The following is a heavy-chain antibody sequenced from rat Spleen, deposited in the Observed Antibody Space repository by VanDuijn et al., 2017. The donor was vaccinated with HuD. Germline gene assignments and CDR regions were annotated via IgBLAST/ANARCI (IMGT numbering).Heavy chain of an antibody. CDR3: ARADGTHYYLPFAD. D-gene: IGHD1-12*02. V-gene: IGHV3-3*01. CDR2: INSAGST. Sequence: EVQLQESGPGLVKPSQSLSLTCSVTGYSITSNYWGWIRKFPGNRLEWMGYINSAGSTNYKPTLKSPISISRDASKNQFFLQVDSVTTEDTATYYCARADGTHYYLPFADWGQGTLVTVSS. CDR1: GYSITSNY. J-gene: IGHJ3*01.